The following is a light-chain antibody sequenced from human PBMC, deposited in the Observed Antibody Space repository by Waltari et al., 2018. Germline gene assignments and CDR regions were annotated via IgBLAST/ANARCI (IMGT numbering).Light chain of an antibody. CDR1: SGQSSNV. CDR2: INSDGSH. V-gene: IGLV4-69*01. J-gene: IGLJ3*02. Sequence: QLALTQSPSASASLGASVKLTCTLDSGQSSNVVAWHQQHPGKGPRYLMKINSDGSHSKGDEIPDRFSGSSSGAERYLTISSVQSDDEADYYCQTGGHGTWVFGGGTKLTVL. CDR3: QTGGHGTWV.